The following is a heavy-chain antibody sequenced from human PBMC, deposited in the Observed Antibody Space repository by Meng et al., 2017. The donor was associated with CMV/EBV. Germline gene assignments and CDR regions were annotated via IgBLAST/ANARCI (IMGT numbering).Heavy chain of an antibody. CDR2: INADNGNT. D-gene: IGHD4-23*01. J-gene: IGHJ4*02. V-gene: IGHV1-3*01. CDR3: ARASTVVATPAYFDY. Sequence: QVQLVQSGAEVKKPGASVKVSCKASGYTFSKYSLHWVRQAPGQRLEGMGRINADNGNTKYSQKFQGRVTMTRDTSTSTVYMELSSLRSEDTAVYYCARASTVVATPAYFDYWGQGTLVTVSS. CDR1: GYTFSKYS.